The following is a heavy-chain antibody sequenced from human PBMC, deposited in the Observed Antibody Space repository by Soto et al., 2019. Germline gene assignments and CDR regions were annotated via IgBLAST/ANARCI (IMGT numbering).Heavy chain of an antibody. J-gene: IGHJ4*02. Sequence: SETLSLTCTVSGDSIRVYHWSWIRQPPGKGLEWIGHVHNTGGTSYNPSLKSRVTISADTSKNQFSLSLTSVTAADTAVYFCARQSGTTASGGYYFEYWGQGTLVTVSS. CDR2: VHNTGGT. D-gene: IGHD1-1*01. CDR1: GDSIRVYH. CDR3: ARQSGTTASGGYYFEY. V-gene: IGHV4-59*08.